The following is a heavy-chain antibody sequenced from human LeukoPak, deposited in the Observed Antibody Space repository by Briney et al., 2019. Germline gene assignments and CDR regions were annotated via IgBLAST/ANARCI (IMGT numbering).Heavy chain of an antibody. D-gene: IGHD6-13*01. CDR2: ISGSGGST. V-gene: IGHV3-23*01. J-gene: IGHJ4*02. CDR1: GGSISSSSYY. Sequence: ETLSLTCTVSGGSISSSSYYWGWIRQPPGKGLEWVSAISGSGGSTYYADSVKGRFTISRDNSENTLYLQMNSLRAEDTAVYYCAKDRSGYSSSWYYFDYWGQGTLVTVSS. CDR3: AKDRSGYSSSWYYFDY.